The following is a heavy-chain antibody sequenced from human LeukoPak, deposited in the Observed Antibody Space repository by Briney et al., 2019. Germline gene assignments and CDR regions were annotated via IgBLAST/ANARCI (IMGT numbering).Heavy chain of an antibody. Sequence: GESLQISCKGSGYSFTIYWIAWVRQLPGKGPEWMGMIYPGDSETRHSPSFQGQVTISADKSISTAYLQWSSLKASDTAMYYCARRPAQRGYFEYWGQGTLVTVSS. CDR2: IYPGDSET. CDR3: ARRPAQRGYFEY. CDR1: GYSFTIYW. J-gene: IGHJ4*02. V-gene: IGHV5-51*01. D-gene: IGHD6-25*01.